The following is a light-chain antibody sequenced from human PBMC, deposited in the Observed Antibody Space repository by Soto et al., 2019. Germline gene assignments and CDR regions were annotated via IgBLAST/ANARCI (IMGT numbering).Light chain of an antibody. J-gene: IGKJ4*01. CDR2: SAS. CDR3: QQTHSFPLT. V-gene: IGKV1-12*01. CDR1: QDISSW. Sequence: DIQMTQSPSSVSASVGDRVTITCRASQDISSWLAWYQQIPGKAPKLLINSASSLQSGVPSTFSGSRSGTDFTLTISSLHPEDFATYYCQQTHSFPLTFGGGTKVEIK.